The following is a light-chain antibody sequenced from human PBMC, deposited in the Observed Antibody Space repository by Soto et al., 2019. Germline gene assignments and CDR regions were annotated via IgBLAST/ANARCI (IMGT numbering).Light chain of an antibody. V-gene: IGKV3-15*01. J-gene: IGKJ5*01. Sequence: EIVMTQSPATLSVSPGERATLSCRASQSVRSNLAWYQQKPGQAPRLLIYGAYTRATDIPARFSGSGSGTEFTLTISSLQSEDFAIYYCQQYNSWPVITFGQGTRLEI. CDR1: QSVRSN. CDR3: QQYNSWPVIT. CDR2: GAY.